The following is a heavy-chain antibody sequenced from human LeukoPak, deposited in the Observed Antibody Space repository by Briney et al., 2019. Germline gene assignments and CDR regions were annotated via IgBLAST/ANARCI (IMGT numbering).Heavy chain of an antibody. CDR1: GGTLSSYA. Sequence: SVKVSCKASGGTLSSYAISWVRQAPGQGLEWMGGIIPIFGTANYAQKFQGRVTITTDESTSTAYMELSSLRSEDTAVYYCATAYYDFWSGYPPLFDYWGQGTLVTVSS. J-gene: IGHJ4*02. V-gene: IGHV1-69*05. CDR2: IIPIFGTA. CDR3: ATAYYDFWSGYPPLFDY. D-gene: IGHD3-3*01.